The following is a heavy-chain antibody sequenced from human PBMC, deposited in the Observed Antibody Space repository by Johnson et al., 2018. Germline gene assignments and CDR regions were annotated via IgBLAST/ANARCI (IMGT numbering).Heavy chain of an antibody. CDR3: AKGLNQFEY. J-gene: IGHJ4*02. Sequence: VQLVESGGGLVQPGGSLRLSCAASGFTFSSYAMTWVRQAPGKGLEWVSSISGSGGSTYCADSVKGRFTISRDNSKNTLYLQMNSLRGEDTAIYYCAKGLNQFEYGGQGTQVTVSS. CDR1: GFTFSSYA. V-gene: IGHV3-23*04. CDR2: ISGSGGST.